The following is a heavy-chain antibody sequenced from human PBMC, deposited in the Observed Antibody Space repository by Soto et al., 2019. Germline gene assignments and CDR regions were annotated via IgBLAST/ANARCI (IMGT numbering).Heavy chain of an antibody. V-gene: IGHV3-15*01. D-gene: IGHD5-18*01. CDR3: TTAPGIQLWLLSSSSGGRWIDY. CDR2: IKSKTDGGTT. Sequence: GGSLRLSCAASGFTFSNAWMSWVRQAPGKGLEWVGRIKSKTDGGTTDYAAPVKGRFTISRDDSKNTLYLQMNSLKTEDTAVYYCTTAPGIQLWLLSSSSGGRWIDYWGQGTLVTVSS. J-gene: IGHJ4*02. CDR1: GFTFSNAW.